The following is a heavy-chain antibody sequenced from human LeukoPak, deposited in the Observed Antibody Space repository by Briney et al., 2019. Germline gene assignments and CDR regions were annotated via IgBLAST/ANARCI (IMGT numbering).Heavy chain of an antibody. CDR1: GFTFSSYG. V-gene: IGHV3-30*18. J-gene: IGHJ4*02. Sequence: PGRSLRLSCAASGFTFSSYGMHWVRQAPGKGLEWVAVISYDGSNKYYADSVKGRFTISRDNSKNTLYLQMNSLRAEDTAVYYCAKDITTVTTDFDYWGQGTLVTVSS. CDR2: ISYDGSNK. D-gene: IGHD4-17*01. CDR3: AKDITTVTTDFDY.